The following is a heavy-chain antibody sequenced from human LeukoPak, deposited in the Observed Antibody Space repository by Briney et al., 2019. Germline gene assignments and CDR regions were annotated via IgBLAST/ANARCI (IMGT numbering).Heavy chain of an antibody. CDR1: GYTFTSYY. Sequence: RASVKVSCKASGYTFTSYYMHWVRQAPGQGLEWMGIINPSGGSTSYAQKFQGRVTMTRDTSTSTVYMELSSLRSEDTAVYYCARALGGGGYFDWFKPGPHLFYYYYGMDVWGQGTTVTVSS. V-gene: IGHV1-46*01. CDR2: INPSGGST. D-gene: IGHD3-9*01. J-gene: IGHJ6*02. CDR3: ARALGGGGYFDWFKPGPHLFYYYYGMDV.